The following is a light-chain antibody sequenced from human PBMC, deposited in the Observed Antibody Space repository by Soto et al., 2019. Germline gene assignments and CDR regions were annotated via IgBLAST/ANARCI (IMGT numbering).Light chain of an antibody. J-gene: IGKJ2*01. Sequence: EIGLTQSPGTLSLSPGERATLSCRASQSVSSSYLAWYQQKPGQAPRLLIYGASSRATGIPDRFSGSGSGTDFTLTISRLEPEDFAVYYCQQYHTFGQGTKLEIK. CDR2: GAS. CDR1: QSVSSSY. V-gene: IGKV3-20*01. CDR3: QQYHT.